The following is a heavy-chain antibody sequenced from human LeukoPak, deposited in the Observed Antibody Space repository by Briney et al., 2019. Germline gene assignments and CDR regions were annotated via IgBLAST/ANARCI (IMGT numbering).Heavy chain of an antibody. J-gene: IGHJ4*02. Sequence: SETLSLTCTISGGSVSDYYWSWIRQSPGKGLEWIGYIYHTGSTSYSPSLKSRVTISLDTSKNQFSLRLSSVTAADTAVYYCASSRAYCGGDCYSRFDYWGQGSLVTVSS. V-gene: IGHV4-59*02. CDR2: IYHTGST. CDR3: ASSRAYCGGDCYSRFDY. D-gene: IGHD2-21*02. CDR1: GGSVSDYY.